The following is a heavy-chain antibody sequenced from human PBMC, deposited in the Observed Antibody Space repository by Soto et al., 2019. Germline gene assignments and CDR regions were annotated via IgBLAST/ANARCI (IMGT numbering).Heavy chain of an antibody. V-gene: IGHV1-69*13. D-gene: IGHD1-1*01. CDR2: IIPIFGTA. J-gene: IGHJ3*02. CDR3: AAPNWNGVAHDAFDI. Sequence: SVKVSCKASGGTFSSYAISWVRQAPGQGLEWMGGIIPIFGTANYAQKFQGRVTITADESTSTAYMELSSLRSEDTAVYYCAAPNWNGVAHDAFDIWGQGTMVTVSS. CDR1: GGTFSSYA.